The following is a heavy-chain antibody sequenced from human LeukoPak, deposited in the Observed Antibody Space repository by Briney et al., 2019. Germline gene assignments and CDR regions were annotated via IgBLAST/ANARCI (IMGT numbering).Heavy chain of an antibody. CDR2: IYHSGST. Sequence: SKTLSLTCAVSGYSISSGYYWGWIRQPPGKGLEWIGSIYHSGSTYYNPSLKSRVTISVDTSKNQFSLKLSSVTAADTAVYYCARHPYGSGSNLGSWGQGTLVTVSS. V-gene: IGHV4-38-2*01. CDR3: ARHPYGSGSNLGS. CDR1: GYSISSGYY. J-gene: IGHJ4*02. D-gene: IGHD3-10*01.